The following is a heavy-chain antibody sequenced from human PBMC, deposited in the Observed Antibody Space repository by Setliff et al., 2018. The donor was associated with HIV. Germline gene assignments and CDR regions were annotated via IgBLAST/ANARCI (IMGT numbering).Heavy chain of an antibody. CDR1: GGSFSGYY. J-gene: IGHJ4*02. D-gene: IGHD2-8*01. CDR3: ARGYCTNGVCQSFDY. CDR2: INHSGST. V-gene: IGHV4-34*01. Sequence: SETLSLTCAVYGGSFSGYYWSWIRQPPGKGLEWIGEINHSGSTNYNPSLKSRVTISIDTSKNQFSLKLNSVTAADTAVYYCARGYCTNGVCQSFDYWGQGTLVTVSS.